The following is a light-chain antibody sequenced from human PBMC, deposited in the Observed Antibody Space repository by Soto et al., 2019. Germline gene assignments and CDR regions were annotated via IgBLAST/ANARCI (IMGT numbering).Light chain of an antibody. V-gene: IGKV3-20*01. CDR3: LQYGSSGT. CDR2: GAT. Sequence: EIDLTQSPCTPGFAPGERAALPCRASQSVSNNYLAWSQQKPGQAPRLLIYGATNRATGIPDRFGGSGSRTDFTLTISRMEPEEDAVYYYLQYGSSGTFRQGTQVEI. J-gene: IGKJ1*01. CDR1: QSVSNNY.